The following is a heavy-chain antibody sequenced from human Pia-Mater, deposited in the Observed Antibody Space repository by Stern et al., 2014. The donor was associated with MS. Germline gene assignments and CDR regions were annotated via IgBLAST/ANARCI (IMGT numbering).Heavy chain of an antibody. CDR3: ARVHADSSSWYWWYFDL. CDR2: IYYSGST. V-gene: IGHV4-31*03. Sequence: QVQLQESGPGLVKPSQTLSLTCTVSGGSISRGGYYWSWIRQHPGKGLEWIGYIYYSGSTYYNPSLKSRVTISVDTSKNQFSLKLSSVTAADTAVYYCARVHADSSSWYWWYFDLWGRGTLVTVSS. J-gene: IGHJ2*01. CDR1: GGSISRGGYY. D-gene: IGHD6-13*01.